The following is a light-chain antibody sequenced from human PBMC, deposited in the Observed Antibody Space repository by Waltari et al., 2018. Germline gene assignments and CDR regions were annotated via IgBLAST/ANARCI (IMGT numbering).Light chain of an antibody. CDR2: EAS. CDR1: QSISSY. CDR3: QQRSTWPPYT. Sequence: EIVLTQSPATLSLSPGERATLSCRASQSISSYLAWYQQKRGQAPRLLIDEASNRATGSPARFRGSGSGTDFTLTISNVEPEDFAIYYCQQRSTWPPYTFGQGTKLEIK. J-gene: IGKJ2*01. V-gene: IGKV3-11*01.